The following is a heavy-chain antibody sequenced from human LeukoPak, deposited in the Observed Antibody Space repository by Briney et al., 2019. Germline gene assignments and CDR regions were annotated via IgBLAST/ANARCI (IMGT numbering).Heavy chain of an antibody. J-gene: IGHJ5*02. V-gene: IGHV4-4*07. CDR1: GAFVNSYY. D-gene: IGHD3-10*01. CDR3: ARESGTSGDVKFDP. CDR2: FHDGGRS. Sequence: SETLALTWTVFGAFVNSYYLSWVRQPAGKTLEWIGRFHDGGRSNSNPSLKSRGTLSVDTSKHQISLKLKSGTAADTAVYYCARESGTSGDVKFDPWGQGALVTVSS.